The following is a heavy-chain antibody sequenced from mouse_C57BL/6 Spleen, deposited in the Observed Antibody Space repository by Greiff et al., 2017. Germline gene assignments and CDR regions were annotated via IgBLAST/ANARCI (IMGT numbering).Heavy chain of an antibody. CDR1: GYTFSSYW. V-gene: IGHV1-55*01. CDR2: IYPGSGST. D-gene: IGHD1-1*01. CDR3: ARDSDYYGSSSLFDY. Sequence: VQLQQPGAELVKPGASVKMSCKASGYTFSSYWITWVKQRPGQGLEWIGDIYPGSGSTNYNEKFKSKATLTVDTSSSTAYMQLSSLTSEDSAVYYCARDSDYYGSSSLFDYWGQGTTLTVSS. J-gene: IGHJ2*01.